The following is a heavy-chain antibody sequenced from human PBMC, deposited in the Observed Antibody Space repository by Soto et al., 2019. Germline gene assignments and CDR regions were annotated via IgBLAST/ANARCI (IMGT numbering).Heavy chain of an antibody. CDR2: VYHSGNT. V-gene: IGHV4-4*02. J-gene: IGHJ5*02. D-gene: IGHD4-4*01. Sequence: QMQLQESGPGLVKPSGTLSLSCAVSGDSISSSAWWSWVRQPPGKGLEWIGEVYHSGNTNYNPALESRLTISVDKSNNQSSLKLTLLTAADTAVYYCARGVSNYGWLDPWGQGTLVTVSS. CDR1: GDSISSSAW. CDR3: ARGVSNYGWLDP.